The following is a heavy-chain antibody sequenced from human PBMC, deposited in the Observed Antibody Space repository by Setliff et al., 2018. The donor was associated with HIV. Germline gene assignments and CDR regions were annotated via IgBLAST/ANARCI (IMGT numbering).Heavy chain of an antibody. V-gene: IGHV1-18*01. Sequence: ASVKVSCKASGDTLSIHPISWVRQAPGQGLEWMGWISAYNGNTNYAQKLQGRVTMTTDTSTSTAYMELRSLRSDDTAVYYCYIQLWPPLVDYWGQGTLVTVSS. CDR2: ISAYNGNT. J-gene: IGHJ4*02. CDR1: GDTLSIHP. CDR3: YIQLWPPLVDY. D-gene: IGHD5-18*01.